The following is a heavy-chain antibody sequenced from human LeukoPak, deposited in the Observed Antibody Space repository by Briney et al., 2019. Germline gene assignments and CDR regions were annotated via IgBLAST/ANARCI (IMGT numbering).Heavy chain of an antibody. D-gene: IGHD3-22*01. V-gene: IGHV3-23*01. Sequence: GSLRLSCAASGFTFSNYAMSWVRQAPGKGLEWVSGIGGSGGSAYYADSVKGRFTISRDNSKNTLYLQMNSLRAEDTAVYYCATSAAAVVPPLTDYWGQGTLVTVSS. J-gene: IGHJ4*02. CDR3: ATSAAAVVPPLTDY. CDR2: IGGSGGSA. CDR1: GFTFSNYA.